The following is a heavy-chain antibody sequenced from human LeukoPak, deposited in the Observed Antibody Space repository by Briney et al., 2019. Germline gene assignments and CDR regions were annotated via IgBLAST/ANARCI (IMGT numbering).Heavy chain of an antibody. V-gene: IGHV3-23*01. CDR3: VKNGGDFWSGYYYYYMDV. CDR2: ISGSGGRT. CDR1: GFTFNSYA. D-gene: IGHD3-3*01. J-gene: IGHJ6*03. Sequence: AGGSLRLSCAASGFTFNSYAMSWVRQAPGKGLEWVSIISGSGGRTYYADSVQGRLTFSRDNSKNTLYLQMNSLRAEDTAEYYCVKNGGDFWSGYYYYYMDVWGKGTTVTVSS.